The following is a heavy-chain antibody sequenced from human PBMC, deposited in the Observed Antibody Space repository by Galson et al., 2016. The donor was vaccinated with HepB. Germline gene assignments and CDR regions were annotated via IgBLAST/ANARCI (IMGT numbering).Heavy chain of an antibody. V-gene: IGHV1-46*01. CDR2: INPNGGFT. CDR3: ARVSRDTNVPYYYDS. J-gene: IGHJ4*02. Sequence: SVKVSCKASGYTFTSNNIQWVRKAPGQGLEWMGIINPNGGFTRNAQKIQDRVIMTRDTSTNTVYMELTNLKSEDTALYYCARVSRDTNVPYYYDSWGQGTLVTVSS. D-gene: IGHD2-8*01. CDR1: GYTFTSNN.